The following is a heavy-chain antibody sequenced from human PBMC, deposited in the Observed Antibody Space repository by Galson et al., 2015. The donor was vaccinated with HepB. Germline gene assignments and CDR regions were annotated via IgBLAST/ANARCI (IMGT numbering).Heavy chain of an antibody. J-gene: IGHJ3*02. CDR3: ARAQSIRLRFLEWLFHGGDAFDI. CDR2: ISYDGSNK. D-gene: IGHD3-3*01. V-gene: IGHV3-30-3*01. CDR1: GFTFSSYA. Sequence: SLRLSCAASGFTFSSYAMHWVRQAPGKGLEWVAVISYDGSNKYYADSVKGRFTISRDNSKNTLYLQMNSLRAEDTAVYYCARAQSIRLRFLEWLFHGGDAFDIWGQGTMVTVSS.